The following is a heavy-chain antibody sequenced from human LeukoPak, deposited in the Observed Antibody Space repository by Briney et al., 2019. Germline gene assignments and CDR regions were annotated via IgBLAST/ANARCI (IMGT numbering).Heavy chain of an antibody. J-gene: IGHJ4*02. CDR1: GGTFSSYA. D-gene: IGHD2-15*01. V-gene: IGHV1-69*04. CDR2: IIPILGIA. CDR3: AGLGYCSGGRCQDY. Sequence: SVKVSCKASGGTFSSYAVSWVRQAPGQGLGWMGRIIPILGIANYAQKFQGRVTITADKSTSTAYMELSSLRSEDTAVYYCAGLGYCSGGRCQDYWGQGTLVTVSS.